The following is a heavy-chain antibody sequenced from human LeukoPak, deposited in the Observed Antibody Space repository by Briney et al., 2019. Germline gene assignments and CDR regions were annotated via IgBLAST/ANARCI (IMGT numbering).Heavy chain of an antibody. D-gene: IGHD2-2*01. CDR1: GGSFSGYY. V-gene: IGHV4-34*01. CDR3: ARDQKPVPAENHAFDI. Sequence: SETLSLTCAVYGGSFSGYYWSWIRQPPGKGLEWIGEINHSGSTNYNPSLKSRVTISVDTSKNQFSLKLSSVTAADTAVYYCARDQKPVPAENHAFDIWGQGTMVTVSS. J-gene: IGHJ3*02. CDR2: INHSGST.